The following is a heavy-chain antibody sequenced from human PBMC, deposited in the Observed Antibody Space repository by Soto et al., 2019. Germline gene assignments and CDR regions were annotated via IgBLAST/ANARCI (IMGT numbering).Heavy chain of an antibody. CDR2: INPNSGGT. CDR1: GYTFSGFY. Sequence: ASVKVSCKASGYTFSGFYMHWVRQAPGQGLEWMGWINPNSGGTKSAEKFQGRVTMTRDTSITTAYMELSRLTSDDTAVYYCASAAVTGTAGLDFWGQGTQVTVSS. J-gene: IGHJ4*02. V-gene: IGHV1-2*02. CDR3: ASAAVTGTAGLDF. D-gene: IGHD6-19*01.